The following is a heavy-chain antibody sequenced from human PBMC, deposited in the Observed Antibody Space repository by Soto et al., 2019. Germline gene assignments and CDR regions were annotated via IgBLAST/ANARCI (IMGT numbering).Heavy chain of an antibody. CDR1: GGSVSSGGYS. CDR2: IYHSGST. V-gene: IGHV4-30-2*01. D-gene: IGHD1-1*01. J-gene: IGHJ3*02. Sequence: QLQLQESGSGLVKPSQPLSLTCAVSGGSVSSGGYSWSWIRQPPGKGLEWIGYIYHSGSTYYNPSLKSRVTISVDRSKNQFSLKLSSVTAADTAVYYCARGVPYVHDAFDIWGQGTMVTVSS. CDR3: ARGVPYVHDAFDI.